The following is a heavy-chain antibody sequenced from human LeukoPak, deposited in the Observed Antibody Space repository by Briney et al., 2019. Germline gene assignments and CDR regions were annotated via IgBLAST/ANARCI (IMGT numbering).Heavy chain of an antibody. D-gene: IGHD1-26*01. CDR1: GFTFSSYA. CDR2: ISYDGSNK. Sequence: GGSLRLSCAASGFTFSSYAMHWVRQAPGKGLEWVAVISYDGSNKYYADSVKGRFTISRDNSKNTLYLQMNSLRAEDTAVYYCTTVGWDWGQGTLVTVSS. CDR3: TTVGWD. V-gene: IGHV3-30-3*01. J-gene: IGHJ4*02.